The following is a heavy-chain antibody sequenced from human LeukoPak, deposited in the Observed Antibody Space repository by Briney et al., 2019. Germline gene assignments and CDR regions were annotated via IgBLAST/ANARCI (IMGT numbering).Heavy chain of an antibody. D-gene: IGHD2-2*01. Sequence: GGSLRLSCAASGFTFSSYNINWVRQAPGKGLEWVSSISSRSNYIYYADSVKGRFTISRDNAKNSLYLQMNSLRVEDTAVYYCARDSAAVMPHFDFWGQGTLVTVSS. CDR3: ARDSAAVMPHFDF. CDR1: GFTFSSYN. CDR2: ISSRSNYI. V-gene: IGHV3-21*01. J-gene: IGHJ4*02.